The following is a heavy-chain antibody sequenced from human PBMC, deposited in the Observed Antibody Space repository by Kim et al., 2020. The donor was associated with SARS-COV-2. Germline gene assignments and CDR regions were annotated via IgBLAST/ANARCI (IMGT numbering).Heavy chain of an antibody. J-gene: IGHJ6*02. CDR3: AREGVLRGGGLVVPAAPYYSGMDV. V-gene: IGHV3-11*04. CDR2: ISSSGSTI. CDR1: GFTFSDYY. Sequence: GGSLRLSCAASGFTFSDYYMSWIRQAPGKGLEWVSYISSSGSTIYYADSVKGRFTISRDNAKNSLYLQMNSLRAEDTAVYYCAREGVLRGGGLVVPAAPYYSGMDVWGQGTTVTVSS. D-gene: IGHD2-2*01.